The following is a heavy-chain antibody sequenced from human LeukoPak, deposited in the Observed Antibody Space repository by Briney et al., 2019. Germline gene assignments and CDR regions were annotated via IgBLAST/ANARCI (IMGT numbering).Heavy chain of an antibody. CDR2: ISSSGGTV. J-gene: IGHJ4*02. CDR3: ARVGTIAAAGTVDY. Sequence: PSQTLSLTCTVSGGSISSGGYYWSWIRQHPGKGLEWVSYISSSGGTVNYADSVKGRFTISRDNAKNSLYLQMNSLRAEDTAVYYCARVGTIAAAGTVDYWGQGTLVTVSS. CDR1: GGSISSGGYY. D-gene: IGHD6-13*01. V-gene: IGHV3-11*04.